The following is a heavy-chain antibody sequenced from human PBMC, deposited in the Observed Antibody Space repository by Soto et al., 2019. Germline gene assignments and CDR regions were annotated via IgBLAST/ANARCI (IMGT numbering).Heavy chain of an antibody. V-gene: IGHV3-23*01. CDR1: GFTFSSYA. CDR3: AKDRRDCSSTSGYGWGDYFDY. D-gene: IGHD2-2*01. Sequence: EVQLLESGGGLVQPGGSLRLSCAASGFTFSSYAMSWVRQAPGKGLEWVSAISGSGGSTYYADSVKGRFTISRDNSKNRLYLQMNSLRAEDTAVYYCAKDRRDCSSTSGYGWGDYFDYWGQGTLVTVSS. CDR2: ISGSGGST. J-gene: IGHJ4*02.